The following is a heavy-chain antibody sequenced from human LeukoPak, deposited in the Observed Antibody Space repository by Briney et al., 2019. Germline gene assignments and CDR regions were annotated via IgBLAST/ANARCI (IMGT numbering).Heavy chain of an antibody. CDR1: GFTFDDYA. CDR2: ISWNSGYI. J-gene: IGHJ4*02. Sequence: SGGSLRLSCAVSGFTFDDYAMHWVRQAPGKGLEWVSGISWNSGYIGYADSVKGRFTISRDNAKNTVYLQMNSLRAEDTAVYYCARSLGSSGYQDYWGQGTLVTVSS. V-gene: IGHV3-9*01. D-gene: IGHD3-22*01. CDR3: ARSLGSSGYQDY.